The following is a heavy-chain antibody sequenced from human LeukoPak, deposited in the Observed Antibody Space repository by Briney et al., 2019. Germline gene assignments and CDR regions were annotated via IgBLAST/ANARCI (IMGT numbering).Heavy chain of an antibody. CDR3: AKGYYYDSSGQIDY. J-gene: IGHJ4*02. CDR1: GFTFDDYA. D-gene: IGHD3-22*01. Sequence: GGSLRLSCAASGFTFDDYAMHWVRQAPGKGLEWVSGISWNSGSIGYADSVKGRFTIPRDNAKNSLYLQMNSLRAEDMALYYCAKGYYYDSSGQIDYWGQGTLVTVSS. CDR2: ISWNSGSI. V-gene: IGHV3-9*03.